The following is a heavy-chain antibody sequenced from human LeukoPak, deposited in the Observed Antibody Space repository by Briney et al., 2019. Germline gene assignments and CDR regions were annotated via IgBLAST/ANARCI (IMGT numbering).Heavy chain of an antibody. Sequence: GRSLRLSCAASGFTFSSYTMNWVRQAPGKGLEWVSYISTSSSTIYYADSVKGRFTISRDNAKNSLYLQMNSLRHEDTAVYYCARDRGSYLFDYWGQGTLVTVSS. J-gene: IGHJ4*02. V-gene: IGHV3-48*02. D-gene: IGHD1-26*01. CDR2: ISTSSSTI. CDR3: ARDRGSYLFDY. CDR1: GFTFSSYT.